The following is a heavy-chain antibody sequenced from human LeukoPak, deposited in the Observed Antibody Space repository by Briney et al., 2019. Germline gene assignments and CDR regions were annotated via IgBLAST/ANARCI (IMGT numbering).Heavy chain of an antibody. J-gene: IGHJ5*02. D-gene: IGHD4-17*01. CDR1: GGSFSGYY. CDR3: ARTYGDYVRWFDP. Sequence: PSETLSLTCAVYGGSFSGYYWSWIRQPPGKGLEWIGEINHSGSTNYNPSLKSRVTISVDTSKNQFSLKLSSVTAADTAVYYCARTYGDYVRWFDPWGQGTLVTVSS. V-gene: IGHV4-34*01. CDR2: INHSGST.